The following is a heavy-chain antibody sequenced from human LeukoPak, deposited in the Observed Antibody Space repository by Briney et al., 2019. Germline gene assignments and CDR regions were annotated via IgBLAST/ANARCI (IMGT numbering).Heavy chain of an antibody. CDR2: INPSSGGT. D-gene: IGHD2-2*01. CDR3: ARVGSSTISAGNHFDY. CDR1: GYTFTGYY. V-gene: IGHV1-2*06. J-gene: IGHJ4*02. Sequence: ASVKVSCKASGYTFTGYYMHWVRQAPGQGLEWMGRINPSSGGTNYAQKFQGRVTMTRDTSISTAYMELSRLRSDDTAVYYCARVGSSTISAGNHFDYWGQGTLVTVSS.